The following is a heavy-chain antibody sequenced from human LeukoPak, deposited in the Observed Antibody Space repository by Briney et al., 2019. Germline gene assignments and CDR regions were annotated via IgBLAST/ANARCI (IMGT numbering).Heavy chain of an antibody. CDR1: GYTFTGYY. CDR3: AREIPSTINGFDI. J-gene: IGHJ3*02. Sequence: ASVKVSCKASGYTFTGYYMHWLRQAPGQGLEWMGWINPNNGGTKYAQKFQGRVTMTRDTSISTAYMELSWMTSDDTAVYYCAREIPSTINGFDIWGQGTVITVSS. D-gene: IGHD1-14*01. V-gene: IGHV1-2*02. CDR2: INPNNGGT.